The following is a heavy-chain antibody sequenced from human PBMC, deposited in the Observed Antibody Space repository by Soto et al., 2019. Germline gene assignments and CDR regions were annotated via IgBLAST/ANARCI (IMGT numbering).Heavy chain of an antibody. Sequence: GVSLRLSCAASGFTFSSYAMSWVRQAPGKGLEWVSAISGSGGSTYYADSVKGRFTISRDNSKNTLYLQMNSLRAEDTAVYYCARDGGFALDYGGMDGNFDLWGRGTLVTVSS. J-gene: IGHJ2*01. CDR2: ISGSGGST. D-gene: IGHD4-17*01. V-gene: IGHV3-23*01. CDR1: GFTFSSYA. CDR3: ARDGGFALDYGGMDGNFDL.